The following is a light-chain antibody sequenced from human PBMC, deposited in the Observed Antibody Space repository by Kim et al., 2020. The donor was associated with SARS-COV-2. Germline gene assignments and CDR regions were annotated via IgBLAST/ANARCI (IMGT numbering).Light chain of an antibody. CDR1: KLGDKY. CDR3: QAWDSSTGV. J-gene: IGLJ2*01. V-gene: IGLV3-1*01. CDR2: QDS. Sequence: SYELTQPPSVSVSPGQTASITCSGDKLGDKYACWYQQKPGQSPVLVIYQDSKRPSGIPEPFSGSNSGNTATLTISGTQAMDEADYYCQAWDSSTGVFGGGTQLTVL.